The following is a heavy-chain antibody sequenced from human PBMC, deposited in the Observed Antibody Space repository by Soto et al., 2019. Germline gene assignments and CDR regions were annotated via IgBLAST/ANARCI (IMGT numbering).Heavy chain of an antibody. CDR1: QISFSSYW. CDR2: INQDGSEK. CDR3: ATDLRWPNY. J-gene: IGHJ4*01. Sequence: GGSLRLSCVVSQISFSSYWMTWVRQAPGKGLECVANINQDGSEKYYEDSVKGRFTISRDNTKNSLYLHMNSLRAEDTAVYYYATDLRWPNYWGHGTLVTVSS. V-gene: IGHV3-7*01.